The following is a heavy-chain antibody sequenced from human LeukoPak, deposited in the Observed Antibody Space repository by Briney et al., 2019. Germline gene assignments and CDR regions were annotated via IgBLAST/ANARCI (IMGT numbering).Heavy chain of an antibody. CDR3: ARNHPDHGDDY. Sequence: GGSLRLSCAASGFTFRTFWMNWVRQAPGKGLEWVANMNQDGSQTDYLDSVKGRFTTSRDNAKQSMYLQMDSLKVDDTAIYYCARNHPDHGDDYWGQGTLATVSS. CDR2: MNQDGSQT. D-gene: IGHD1-14*01. CDR1: GFTFRTFW. V-gene: IGHV3-7*01. J-gene: IGHJ4*02.